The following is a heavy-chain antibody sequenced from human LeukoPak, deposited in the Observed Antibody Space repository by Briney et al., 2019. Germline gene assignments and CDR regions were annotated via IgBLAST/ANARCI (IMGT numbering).Heavy chain of an antibody. V-gene: IGHV1-18*01. CDR3: ARWPENYDATDAFDI. D-gene: IGHD4/OR15-4a*01. CDR2: ISAYNGNT. J-gene: IGHJ3*02. Sequence: ASVKVSCKASGYTFTSYGISWVRQAPGQGLEWMGWISAYNGNTNYAQKLQGRVTMTTDTSTSSAYMELRSLRPDDTAVYYCARWPENYDATDAFDIWGQGTMVTVSS. CDR1: GYTFTSYG.